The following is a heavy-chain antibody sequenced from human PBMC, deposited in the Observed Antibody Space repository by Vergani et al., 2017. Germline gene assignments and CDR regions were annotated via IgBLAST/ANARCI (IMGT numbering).Heavy chain of an antibody. CDR1: GFTFSNYG. V-gene: IGHV3-21*04. CDR3: ARAPTIFGVVSYFDY. Sequence: EVQLLESGGGLVQPGGSLRLSCAASGFTFSNYGMNWVRQAPGKGLEWASSISNSSSYIYYADSVKGRFTIARDNAKNSLYLQMNSLRAEDTAVYYCARAPTIFGVVSYFDYWGQGTLVTVSS. J-gene: IGHJ4*02. CDR2: ISNSSSYI. D-gene: IGHD3-3*01.